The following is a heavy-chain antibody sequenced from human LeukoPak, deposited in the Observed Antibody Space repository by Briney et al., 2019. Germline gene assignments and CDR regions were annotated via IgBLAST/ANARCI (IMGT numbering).Heavy chain of an antibody. CDR2: INHSGST. V-gene: IGHV4-34*01. CDR1: GGSFSGYY. J-gene: IGHJ6*03. D-gene: IGHD5-18*01. Sequence: SETLSLTCAVYGGSFSGYYWSWIRQPPGKGLEWIGEINHSGSTNYNPSLKSRVTISVDTSKNQFSLKLSSVTAADTAVYYCARGYSYGYYRYYYYYMDVWGKGTTVTVSS. CDR3: ARGYSYGYYRYYYYYMDV.